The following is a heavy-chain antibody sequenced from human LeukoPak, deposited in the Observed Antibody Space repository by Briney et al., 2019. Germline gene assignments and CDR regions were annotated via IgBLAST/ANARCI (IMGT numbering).Heavy chain of an antibody. CDR1: GGSISSGDYY. V-gene: IGHV4-30-4*01. CDR3: ARESTRGSYPKAFDH. CDR2: IYYSGST. Sequence: SQTLTLTCTVSGGSISSGDYYWSWIRQPPGKGLEWIGYIYYSGSTYYNPSLKSRVTISVDTSKNQFSLKLSSVTAADTAVYYCARESTRGSYPKAFDHWGQGTLVTVSS. J-gene: IGHJ4*02. D-gene: IGHD1-26*01.